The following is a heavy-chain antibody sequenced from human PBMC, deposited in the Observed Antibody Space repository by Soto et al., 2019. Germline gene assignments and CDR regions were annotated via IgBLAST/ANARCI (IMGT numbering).Heavy chain of an antibody. CDR1: GFSFSSLG. Sequence: GGSLRLSCAVSGFSFSSLGMHWVRQAPGKGLEWVAVISYDGSKKYYADSVEGRFTISRDNSKNTLYLQMSSLRAEDTAVYYCAKGGYNYGYYFDYWGQGTLVTVSS. V-gene: IGHV3-30*18. D-gene: IGHD5-18*01. J-gene: IGHJ4*02. CDR2: ISYDGSKK. CDR3: AKGGYNYGYYFDY.